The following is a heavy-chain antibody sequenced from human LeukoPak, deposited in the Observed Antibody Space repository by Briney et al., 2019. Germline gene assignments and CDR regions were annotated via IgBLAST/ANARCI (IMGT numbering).Heavy chain of an antibody. Sequence: GGSLRLSCAASGFTFSNYEMNWVRQAPGKGLEWISYISSSGSPIYYADSVRGRFTISRDDAKNSLFLRMSSLRVEDTAVYYCARGGGSSGNYWGQGTLVTVSS. V-gene: IGHV3-48*03. CDR2: ISSSGSPI. CDR1: GFTFSNYE. J-gene: IGHJ4*02. D-gene: IGHD1-26*01. CDR3: ARGGGSSGNY.